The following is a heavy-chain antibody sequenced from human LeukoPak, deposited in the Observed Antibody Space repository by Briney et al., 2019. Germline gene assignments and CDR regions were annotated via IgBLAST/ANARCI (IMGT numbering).Heavy chain of an antibody. CDR1: GGSFSGFY. V-gene: IGHV4-34*01. D-gene: IGHD3-3*01. J-gene: IGHJ5*02. CDR3: AKRRITNFGVGFDP. Sequence: PSETLSLTCAVYGGSFSGFYWSWIRQPPGKGLEWIGEISHSGSTNYNPSLKSRVIISGDTSKNQFSLNLNSVTAADTAVYYCAKRRITNFGVGFDPWGQGTLVTVSS. CDR2: ISHSGST.